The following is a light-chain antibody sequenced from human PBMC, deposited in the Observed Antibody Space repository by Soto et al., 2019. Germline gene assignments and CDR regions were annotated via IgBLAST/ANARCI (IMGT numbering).Light chain of an antibody. CDR3: RQYVSYPVT. V-gene: IGKV1-5*03. Sequence: DIQMTQSPSTLSASVGDRVTITCRASQSISNSLAWYQQKAGKAPNLLIYKASSLESGVPSRFSGSGSGKEFTLTLSSLQPDDVATYYCRQYVSYPVTFGGGTKVEMK. CDR1: QSISNS. CDR2: KAS. J-gene: IGKJ4*01.